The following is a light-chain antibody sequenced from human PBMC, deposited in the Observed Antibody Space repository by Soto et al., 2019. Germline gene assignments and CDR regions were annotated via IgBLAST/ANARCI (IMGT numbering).Light chain of an antibody. CDR2: DVS. V-gene: IGLV2-14*03. J-gene: IGLJ7*01. CDR3: GSYRSSSAPV. Sequence: QSALTQPASVSGSPGQSITISCTGTSSDVGGYNYVSWYQQHPGKAPKLLIYDVSNRPSGVSNRFSGSKSGNTASLTISGLQAEDEADYYRGSYRSSSAPVFGGGTQLTVL. CDR1: SSDVGGYNY.